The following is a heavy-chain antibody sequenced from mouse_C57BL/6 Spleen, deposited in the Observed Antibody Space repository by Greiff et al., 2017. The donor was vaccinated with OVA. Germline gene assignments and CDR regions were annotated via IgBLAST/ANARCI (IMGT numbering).Heavy chain of an antibody. CDR2: IDPSDSYT. J-gene: IGHJ3*01. CDR1: GYTFTSYW. D-gene: IGHD2-5*01. Sequence: QVQLQQPGAELVRPGTSVKLSCKASGYTFTSYWMHWVKQRPGQGLEWIGVIDPSDSYTNYNQKFKGKATLTVDTSSSTAYMQLSSLTSEDSAVYYCAMPTIVTTRAFAYWGQGTLVTVSA. CDR3: AMPTIVTTRAFAY. V-gene: IGHV1-59*01.